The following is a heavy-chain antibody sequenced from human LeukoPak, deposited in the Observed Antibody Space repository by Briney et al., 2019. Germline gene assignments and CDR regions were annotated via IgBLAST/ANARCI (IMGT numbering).Heavy chain of an antibody. CDR1: GYTFTSYG. CDR3: ARDKRFLEWSNWFDP. D-gene: IGHD3-3*01. J-gene: IGHJ5*02. CDR2: ISAYNGNT. V-gene: IGHV1-18*01. Sequence: ASVKVSCKASGYTFTSYGISWVRQAPGQGLEWMGWISAYNGNTNYAQKLQGRVTMTTDASTSTAYMELRSLRSDDTAVYYCARDKRFLEWSNWFDPWGQGTLVTVSS.